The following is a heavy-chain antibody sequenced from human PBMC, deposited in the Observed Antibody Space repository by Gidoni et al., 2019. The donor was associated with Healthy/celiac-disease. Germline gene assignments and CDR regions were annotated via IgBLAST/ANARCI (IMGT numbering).Heavy chain of an antibody. CDR3: ARTGSSSFFDY. J-gene: IGHJ4*02. CDR2: IYYSGST. CDR1: GGSISSSSYY. D-gene: IGHD6-6*01. Sequence: QLQLQESGPGLVKPSETLSLTCTVSGGSISSSSYYWGWIRQPPGKGLEWIGSIYYSGSTYYHPSLKRRVTISVDTSKNQFSLKLSSVTAADTAVYYCARTGSSSFFDYWGQGTLVTVSS. V-gene: IGHV4-39*01.